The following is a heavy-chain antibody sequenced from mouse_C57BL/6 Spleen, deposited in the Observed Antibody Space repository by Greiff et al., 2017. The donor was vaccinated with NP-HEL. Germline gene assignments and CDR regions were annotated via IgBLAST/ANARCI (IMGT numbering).Heavy chain of an antibody. Sequence: EVQGVESGGGLVQPGGSLSLSCAASGFTFTDYYMSWVRQPPGKALEWLGFIRNKANGYTTEYSASVKGRFTISRDNSQSILYLQMNALRAEDSATYYSARYWSNTFYWYFDVWGTGTTVTVSS. CDR3: ARYWSNTFYWYFDV. J-gene: IGHJ1*03. CDR2: IRNKANGYTT. D-gene: IGHD2-5*01. CDR1: GFTFTDYY. V-gene: IGHV7-3*01.